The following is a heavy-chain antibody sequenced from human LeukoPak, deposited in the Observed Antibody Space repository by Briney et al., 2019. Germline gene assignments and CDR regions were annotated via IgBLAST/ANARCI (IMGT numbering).Heavy chain of an antibody. CDR3: ARPRGCGSSRCNNFDY. CDR2: MNEYGSEI. CDR1: GFIFRYFS. J-gene: IGHJ4*02. V-gene: IGHV3-7*01. D-gene: IGHD2-2*01. Sequence: GGSLRLSCSVSGFIFRYFSMSWVRQAPGKGLEWVAKMNEYGSEIFYVDSVKGRFTISRDNGKNSLYLQMNRLRAEDTAVYYCARPRGCGSSRCNNFDYWGQGTLVTVSS.